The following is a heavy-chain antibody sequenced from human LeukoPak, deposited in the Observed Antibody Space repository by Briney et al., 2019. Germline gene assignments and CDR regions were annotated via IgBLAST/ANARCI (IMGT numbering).Heavy chain of an antibody. J-gene: IGHJ6*03. CDR1: GFTFSDYY. D-gene: IGHD1-7*01. V-gene: IGHV3-11*04. CDR3: AREGKLELPPYYYYYMDV. CDR2: ISSSGHTI. Sequence: GGSLRLSCAASGFTFSDYYMSWIRQAPGKGLEWVSYISSSGHTIYYADSVKGRFTISRDNAKNSLYLQMNSLRVEDTAVYYCAREGKLELPPYYYYYMDVWGKGTTVTVSS.